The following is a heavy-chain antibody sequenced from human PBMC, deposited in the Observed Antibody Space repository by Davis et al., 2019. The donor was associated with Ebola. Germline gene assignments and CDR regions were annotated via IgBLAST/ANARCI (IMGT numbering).Heavy chain of an antibody. CDR3: ARDRDNKFYYYGMDV. CDR2: INTNTGNP. D-gene: IGHD1-1*01. V-gene: IGHV7-4-1*02. CDR1: GFTFSYYK. J-gene: IGHJ6*04. Sequence: ASVKVSCKASGFTFSYYKMNWVRQAPGQGLEWMGWINTNTGNPTYAQGFTGRFVFSLDTSVSTAYLQISNLKAEDTAVYYCARDRDNKFYYYGMDVWGKGTTVTVSS.